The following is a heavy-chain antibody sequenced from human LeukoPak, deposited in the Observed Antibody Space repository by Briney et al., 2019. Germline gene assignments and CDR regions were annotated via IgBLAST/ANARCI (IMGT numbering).Heavy chain of an antibody. CDR2: ISGDGGST. Sequence: HPGGSLRLSCAASGFTFDDYAMHWVRQAPGKGLEWVSLISGDGGSTYYADSVKGRFTISRDNSKNSLYLQMNSLRTEDTALYYCAKVSSGEGDYYFDYWGQGTLVTVSS. V-gene: IGHV3-43*02. CDR1: GFTFDDYA. J-gene: IGHJ4*02. D-gene: IGHD5-18*01. CDR3: AKVSSGEGDYYFDY.